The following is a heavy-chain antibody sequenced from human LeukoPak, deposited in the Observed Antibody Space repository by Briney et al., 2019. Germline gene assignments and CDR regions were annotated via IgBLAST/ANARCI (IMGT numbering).Heavy chain of an antibody. CDR3: AKGDTGYCSGGSCYSSVHYGMDV. CDR2: INHNGNVN. Sequence: GGSLRLSCAASGFTFSSYWMNWARQAPGKGLEWVASINHNGNVNYYVDSVKGRFTISRDNAKNSLYLQMSNLRAEDTAVYYCAKGDTGYCSGGSCYSSVHYGMDVWGQGTTVTVSS. J-gene: IGHJ6*02. CDR1: GFTFSSYW. V-gene: IGHV3-7*03. D-gene: IGHD2-15*01.